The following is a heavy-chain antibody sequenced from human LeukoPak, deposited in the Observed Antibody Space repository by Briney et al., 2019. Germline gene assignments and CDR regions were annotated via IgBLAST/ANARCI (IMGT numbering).Heavy chain of an antibody. V-gene: IGHV1-18*04. CDR2: IRHYNRTT. CDR3: ARGPYYSETSGYYRD. CDR1: GYTFRTYG. Sequence: GASVKVSCEASGYTFRTYGITWVRQAPGQGLECMGWIRHYNRTTNNAQNLQGRVTMTAATSTATAYLELRSLTSDDTAVYYCARGPYYSETSGYYRDWGQGTLVTVSS. D-gene: IGHD3-22*01. J-gene: IGHJ4*02.